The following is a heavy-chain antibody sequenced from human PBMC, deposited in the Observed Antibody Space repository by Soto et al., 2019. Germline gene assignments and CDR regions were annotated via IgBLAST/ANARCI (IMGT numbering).Heavy chain of an antibody. CDR1: GYSFTNNG. D-gene: IGHD6-13*01. V-gene: IGHV1-18*01. Sequence: ASVKVSCKASGYSFTNNGISWVRQSTGQGLEWMGWISAYNGNTNYVKKFQGRVTMTTDTSTSTASMELRSLRSDDTAVYYCARVSYSGNWFVHSVAGPNWFDPWGQGTLVTVSS. J-gene: IGHJ5*02. CDR3: ARVSYSGNWFVHSVAGPNWFDP. CDR2: ISAYNGNT.